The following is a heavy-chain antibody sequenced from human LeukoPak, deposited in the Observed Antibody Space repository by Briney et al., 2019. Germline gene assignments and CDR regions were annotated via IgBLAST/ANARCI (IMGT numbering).Heavy chain of an antibody. Sequence: QPGGSLRLSCAASGFTFSSYWMSWVRQAPGKGLEWVANIKQDGSEKYYVDSVKGRFTISRDNAKNSLYLQMNSLRAEDTAVYYCTRGKAAAGRRFDYWGQGTLVTVSS. D-gene: IGHD6-13*01. CDR1: GFTFSSYW. CDR2: IKQDGSEK. J-gene: IGHJ4*02. CDR3: TRGKAAAGRRFDY. V-gene: IGHV3-7*01.